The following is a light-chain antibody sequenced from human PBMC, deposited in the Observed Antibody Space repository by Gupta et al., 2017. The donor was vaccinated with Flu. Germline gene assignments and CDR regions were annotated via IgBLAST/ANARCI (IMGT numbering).Light chain of an antibody. CDR3: QQYNSYPYT. CDR1: QSISSW. J-gene: IGKJ2*01. CDR2: KAS. V-gene: IGKV1-5*03. Sequence: DIQMTQSPSTLSASVGDRVTIACRASQSISSWLAWYQQKPGKAPKLLIYKASSLESGVPSRFSGSGSGTEFSLTISSLQPDDFATYYCQQYNSYPYTFGQGTKLEI.